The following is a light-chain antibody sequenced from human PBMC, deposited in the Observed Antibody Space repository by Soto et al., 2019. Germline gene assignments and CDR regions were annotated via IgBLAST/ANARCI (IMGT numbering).Light chain of an antibody. CDR1: QGIRND. CDR3: LQNNSSPWT. CDR2: AAS. Sequence: IQMTQSPSSLSASVGDRVTITCRASQGIRNDLGWFQQKPEKAPKRLIYAASSLQSGVPSRFSGGGSGTAFTRTSSSLPPGEFATDYCLQNNSSPWTFGQGNKVDIK. V-gene: IGKV1-17*01. J-gene: IGKJ1*01.